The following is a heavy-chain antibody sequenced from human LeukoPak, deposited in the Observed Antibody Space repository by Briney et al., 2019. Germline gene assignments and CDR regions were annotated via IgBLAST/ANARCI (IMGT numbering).Heavy chain of an antibody. CDR3: ARAYQRLGGLSFPDQ. CDR1: GYTFTSYA. J-gene: IGHJ5*02. V-gene: IGHV7-4-1*02. CDR2: INPNTGNP. D-gene: IGHD3-16*02. Sequence: ASVKVSCKASGYTFTSYAMNWVRQAPGQGLECMGWINPNTGNPTYAQGFTGRFVFSLDTSVSTTYLQISSLKAEDTAVYYCARAYQRLGGLSFPDQWGQGTLVSVSS.